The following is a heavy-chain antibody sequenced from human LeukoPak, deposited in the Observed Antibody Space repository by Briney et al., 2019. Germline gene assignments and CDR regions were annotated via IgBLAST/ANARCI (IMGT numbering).Heavy chain of an antibody. CDR2: INHSGST. V-gene: IGHV4-34*01. CDR3: AREKTGDYYGSGSYFN. J-gene: IGHJ4*02. CDR1: GGSFSGYY. Sequence: SETLSLTCAVYGGSFSGYYWSWIRQPPGKGLEWIGEINHSGSTNYNPSLKSRVTISVDTSKNQFSLKLSSVTAADTAVYYCAREKTGDYYGSGSYFNWGQGTLVTVSS. D-gene: IGHD3-10*01.